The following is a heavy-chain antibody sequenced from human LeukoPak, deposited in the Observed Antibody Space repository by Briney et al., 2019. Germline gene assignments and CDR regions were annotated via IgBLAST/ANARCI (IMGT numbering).Heavy chain of an antibody. J-gene: IGHJ4*02. D-gene: IGHD4-11*01. V-gene: IGHV1-3*04. CDR3: ARGGSRMTTFYIIDY. Sequence: GSVKVSCKASGYTLTSYAIHWVRQAPGQRPEWMGWINTGNGNTKYSQKFQGRVTITRDTSANTAYMELSSLRFEDTAVYYCARGGSRMTTFYIIDYWGQGTLVTVSS. CDR2: INTGNGNT. CDR1: GYTLTSYA.